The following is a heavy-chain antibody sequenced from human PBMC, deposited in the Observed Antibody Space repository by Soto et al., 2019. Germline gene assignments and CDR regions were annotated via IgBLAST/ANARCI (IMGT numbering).Heavy chain of an antibody. Sequence: QVQLVESGGGVVQPGRSLRLSCAASGFTFSSYGMHWVRQAPGKGLEWVAVISYDGSNKYYADSVKGRFTISRDNSKNTLYLQMNSLRAEDTAVYYCAKDRHTNWGYYYYGMYVWGQGTTVTVSS. CDR3: AKDRHTNWGYYYYGMYV. V-gene: IGHV3-30*18. J-gene: IGHJ6*02. CDR2: ISYDGSNK. CDR1: GFTFSSYG. D-gene: IGHD7-27*01.